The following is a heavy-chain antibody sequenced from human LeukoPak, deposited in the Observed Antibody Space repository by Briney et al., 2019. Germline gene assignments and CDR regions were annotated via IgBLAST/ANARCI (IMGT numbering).Heavy chain of an antibody. CDR3: ARGRGPYGWFDP. D-gene: IGHD3-10*01. CDR2: IKQDGSQE. CDR1: RFTLSTYW. J-gene: IGHJ5*02. V-gene: IGHV3-7*01. Sequence: GGSLRLSCAASRFTLSTYWMSWVRQAPGKGLEWVAHIKQDGSQEYYVDSVKGRFTISRDSAKNSLYLQMNSLRAEDTAVYYCARGRGPYGWFDPWGQGTLVTVSS.